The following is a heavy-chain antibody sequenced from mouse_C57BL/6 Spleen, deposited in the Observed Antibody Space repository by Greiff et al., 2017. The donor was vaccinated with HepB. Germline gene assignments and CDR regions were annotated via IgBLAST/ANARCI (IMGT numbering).Heavy chain of an antibody. V-gene: IGHV1-82*01. J-gene: IGHJ3*01. Sequence: QVQLQQSGPELVKPGASVKISCKASGYAFSSSWMNWVKQRPGKGLEWIGRIYPGDGDTNYNGKFKGKATLTADKSSSTAYMQLSSLTSEDSAVYFCARWDYDLAYWGQGTLVTVSA. CDR1: GYAFSSSW. CDR3: ARWDYDLAY. D-gene: IGHD2-4*01. CDR2: IYPGDGDT.